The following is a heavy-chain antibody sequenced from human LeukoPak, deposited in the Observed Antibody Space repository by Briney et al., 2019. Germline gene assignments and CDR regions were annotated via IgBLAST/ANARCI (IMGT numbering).Heavy chain of an antibody. CDR3: ARAQYSSSWCAFDI. D-gene: IGHD6-13*01. CDR2: INHSGST. V-gene: IGHV4-34*01. CDR1: GGSFSGYY. J-gene: IGHJ3*02. Sequence: PSETLSLTCAVYGGSFSGYYWSWIRQPPGKGLEWIGEINHSGSTNYNPSLKSRVTISVDTSKNQFSLKLSSVTAADTAVYYCARAQYSSSWCAFDIWGQGTMVTVSS.